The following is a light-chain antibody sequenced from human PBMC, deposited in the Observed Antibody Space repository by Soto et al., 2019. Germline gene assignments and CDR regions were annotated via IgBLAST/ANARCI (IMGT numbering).Light chain of an antibody. CDR3: QQYNIWT. CDR1: QSVSTW. J-gene: IGKJ1*01. CDR2: KAS. V-gene: IGKV1-5*03. Sequence: DIQMTQSPSTLSASVGDKVTITCRASQSVSTWLAWYQQKPGKAPKLLICKASTLESGVPSRFSGSGSGTEFTLTISNLQPDDLATYYCQQYNIWTFGQGTKVEIK.